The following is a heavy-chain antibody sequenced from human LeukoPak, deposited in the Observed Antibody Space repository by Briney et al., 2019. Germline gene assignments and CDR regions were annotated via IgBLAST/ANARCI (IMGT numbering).Heavy chain of an antibody. CDR2: IWYDGSNK. J-gene: IGHJ6*02. CDR3: ARDGDCSSTSCYLPLYGMGV. D-gene: IGHD2-2*01. V-gene: IGHV3-33*01. CDR1: GFTFSSYG. Sequence: GGSLRLSCAASGFTFSSYGMHWVRQAPGKGLEWVAVIWYDGSNKYYADSVKGRFTISRDNSKNTLYLQMNSLRAEDTAVYYCARDGDCSSTSCYLPLYGMGVWGQGTTVTVSS.